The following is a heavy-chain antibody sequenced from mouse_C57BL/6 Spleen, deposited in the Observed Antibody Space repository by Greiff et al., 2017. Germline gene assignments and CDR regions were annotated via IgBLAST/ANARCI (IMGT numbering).Heavy chain of an antibody. J-gene: IGHJ2*01. CDR2: IDPSDSYT. D-gene: IGHD2-2*01. CDR3: ARKVVTTGYYFDY. V-gene: IGHV1-69*01. Sequence: VQLQQPGAELVMPGASVKLSCKASGYTFTSYWMHWVKQRPGQGLEWIGEIDPSDSYTNYNQKFKGKSTLTVDKSSSTAYMQLSSLTSEDSAVYYCARKVVTTGYYFDYWGQGTTLTVSS. CDR1: GYTFTSYW.